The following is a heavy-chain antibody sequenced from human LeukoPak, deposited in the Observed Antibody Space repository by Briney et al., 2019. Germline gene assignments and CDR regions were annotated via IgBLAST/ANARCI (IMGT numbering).Heavy chain of an antibody. D-gene: IGHD6-19*01. J-gene: IGHJ4*02. CDR1: GGSISSSSYY. CDR2: IYYSGST. CDR3: AGERGEEYSSGWYKTNFFYN. Sequence: SETLSLTCTVSGGSISSSSYYWGWIRQPPGKGLEWIGSIYYSGSTYYNPSLKSRVTISVDTSKNQFSLKLSSVTAADTAVYYCAGERGEEYSSGWYKTNFFYNWGQGTLVTVSS. V-gene: IGHV4-39*07.